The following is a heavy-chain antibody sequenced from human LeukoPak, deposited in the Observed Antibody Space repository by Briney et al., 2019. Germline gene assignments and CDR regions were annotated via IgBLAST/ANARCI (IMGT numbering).Heavy chain of an antibody. D-gene: IGHD2-21*02. Sequence: SETLSLTCTVSGASISSYYWSWIRQPPGRGLEWIGYIYSSGSTNYNPSLKSRITISVDTSKNQFSLKLSSVTAADTAVYYCARFAYCGGHCWYYFDYWGQGSLVTVSS. CDR2: IYSSGST. CDR1: GASISSYY. V-gene: IGHV4-59*01. CDR3: ARFAYCGGHCWYYFDY. J-gene: IGHJ4*02.